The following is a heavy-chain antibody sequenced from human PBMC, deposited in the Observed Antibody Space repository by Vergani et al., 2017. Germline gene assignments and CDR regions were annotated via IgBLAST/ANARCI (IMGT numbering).Heavy chain of an antibody. D-gene: IGHD7-27*01. J-gene: IGHJ4*02. V-gene: IGHV4-59*01. CDR1: GGSISSYY. CDR3: ARGRVNWGLAY. Sequence: VQLLESGPGLVKPSETLSLTCTVSGGSISSYYWSWIRQPPGKGLEWIGYIYYSGSTNYNPSLKSRVTISVDTSKNQFSLKLSSVTAADTAVYYWARGRVNWGLAYWGQGTLVTVSS. CDR2: IYYSGST.